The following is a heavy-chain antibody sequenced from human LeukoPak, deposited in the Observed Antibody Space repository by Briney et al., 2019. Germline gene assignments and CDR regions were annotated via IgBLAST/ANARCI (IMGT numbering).Heavy chain of an antibody. CDR3: ATVRDSSWHGLDY. V-gene: IGHV3-15*01. D-gene: IGHD6-13*01. CDR2: IKTKASGGPT. J-gene: IGHJ4*02. CDR1: GFTFSNAW. Sequence: GGSLRLSCAASGFTFSNAWMSWVRQAPGKGLEWVGRIKTKASGGPTDYAAPVEGRFTIPRDDSENTLYLQMSSLKTEDTAVYYCATVRDSSWHGLDYWGQGTLVTVSP.